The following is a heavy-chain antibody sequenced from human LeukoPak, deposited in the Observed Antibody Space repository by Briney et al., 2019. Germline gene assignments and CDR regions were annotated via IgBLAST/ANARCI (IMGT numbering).Heavy chain of an antibody. Sequence: SVKVSCKASGGTLRNYAINWVRQAPGQGLEWMGGLVPMFGLENYAQKFQDRLTITTDESWGTAHMELSSLRSEDTAVYFCAREYLPPGRSYSGYDYESSHFDYWGRGTLVTVSS. CDR2: LVPMFGLE. J-gene: IGHJ4*02. D-gene: IGHD5-12*01. V-gene: IGHV1-69*05. CDR1: GGTLRNYA. CDR3: AREYLPPGRSYSGYDYESSHFDY.